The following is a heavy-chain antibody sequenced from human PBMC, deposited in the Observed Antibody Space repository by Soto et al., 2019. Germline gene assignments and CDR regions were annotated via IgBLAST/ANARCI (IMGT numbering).Heavy chain of an antibody. V-gene: IGHV3-7*01. CDR1: GFTFKTYW. D-gene: IGHD1-20*01. CDR2: MNEDANTK. CDR3: AAYNTSRHAAFDI. Sequence: WGSLRLSCEVSGFTFKTYWISLFRHSPWKGLEWLANMNEDANTKYYVDSVKGRFTILGDSAGNSLLLKMASLRAEDTAVYFCAAYNTSRHAAFDIWGRGTLVTVSS. J-gene: IGHJ3*02.